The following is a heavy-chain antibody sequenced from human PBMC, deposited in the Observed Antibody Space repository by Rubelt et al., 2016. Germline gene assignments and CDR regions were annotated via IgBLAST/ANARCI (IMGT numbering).Heavy chain of an antibody. Sequence: QVQLVESGGGVVQPGRSLRLSCAASGFTFTSYVMHWVRQAPGKGLEWVAVISYDGDNKYYGDSVQGRFALSRDNSKNTLYQQKSILRPDETSVYYCAKDRGSSAYYYGVVDYWGQGALVTVSS. CDR1: GFTFTSYV. V-gene: IGHV3-30*18. D-gene: IGHD3-22*01. CDR2: ISYDGDNK. J-gene: IGHJ4*02. CDR3: AKDRGSSAYYYGVVDY.